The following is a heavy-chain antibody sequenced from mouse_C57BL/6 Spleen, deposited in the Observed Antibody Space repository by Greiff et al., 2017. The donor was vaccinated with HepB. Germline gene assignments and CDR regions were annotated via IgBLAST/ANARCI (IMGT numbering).Heavy chain of an antibody. D-gene: IGHD2-12*01. CDR1: GFNIKDYY. Sequence: VQLQQSGAELVRPGASVKLSCTASGFNIKDYYMHWVKQRPEQGLEWIGRIDPEAGDTEYAPKFQGKATMTADTSSNTAYLQLSSLTSEDTAVYYCTKRGYDRGFDYWGQGTTLTVSS. V-gene: IGHV14-1*01. CDR3: TKRGYDRGFDY. CDR2: IDPEAGDT. J-gene: IGHJ2*01.